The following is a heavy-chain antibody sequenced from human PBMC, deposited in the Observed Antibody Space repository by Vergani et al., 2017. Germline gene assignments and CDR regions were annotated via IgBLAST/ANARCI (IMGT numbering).Heavy chain of an antibody. D-gene: IGHD3-9*01. CDR2: IRSKAYGGTT. J-gene: IGHJ4*02. Sequence: EVQLVESGGGLVQPGRSRRLSCTTSGFTFGDYAMSWFRQAPGKGLEWVGFIRSKAYGGTTEYAASVKGRFSISRDNAKNSLYLQMNSLRAEDTAVYYCARIWESSTYYDILTGPFADWGQGTLVTVSS. V-gene: IGHV3-49*03. CDR3: ARIWESSTYYDILTGPFAD. CDR1: GFTFGDYA.